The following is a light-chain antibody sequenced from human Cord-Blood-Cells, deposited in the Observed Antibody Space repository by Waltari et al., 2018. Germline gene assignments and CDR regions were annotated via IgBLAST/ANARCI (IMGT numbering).Light chain of an antibody. Sequence: SYELTQPPSVSVSPGQPASIPCSGDKLGDKYACWYQQKPGQSPVLVIYQDSKRPSGIPERFSGSNSGNTATLTISGTQAMDEADYDCQAWDSSSVVVGGGTKLTVL. CDR3: QAWDSSSVV. V-gene: IGLV3-1*01. CDR1: KLGDKY. J-gene: IGLJ2*01. CDR2: QDS.